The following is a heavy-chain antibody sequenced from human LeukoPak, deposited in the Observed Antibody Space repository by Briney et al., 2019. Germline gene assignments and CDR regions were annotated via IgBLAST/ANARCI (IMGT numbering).Heavy chain of an antibody. V-gene: IGHV4-39*01. CDR3: ARVDIVTVPSANFDC. CDR1: GGSISSSSYY. CDR2: IYYSGST. D-gene: IGHD2-15*01. Sequence: PSETLSLTCTVSGGSISSSSYYWGWIRQPPGKGLEWIGSIYYSGSTYYNPSLKSRVTISVDTSKNQFSLKLSSVTAADTAVYYCARVDIVTVPSANFDCWGQGTLVTVSS. J-gene: IGHJ4*02.